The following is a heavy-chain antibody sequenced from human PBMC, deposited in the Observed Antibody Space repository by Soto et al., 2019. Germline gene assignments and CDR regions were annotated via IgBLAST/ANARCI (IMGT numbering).Heavy chain of an antibody. CDR2: INHSGST. CDR1: GGSFSGYY. Sequence: SETLSLTCAVYGGSFSGYYWSWIRQPPGKGLEWIGEINHSGSTNYNPSIKSRVTISVDTSKNQFSLKLSSVTAADTAVYYCASGRYYDFWSGYVRDYYMDVWGKGTTVTVSS. J-gene: IGHJ6*03. D-gene: IGHD3-3*01. CDR3: ASGRYYDFWSGYVRDYYMDV. V-gene: IGHV4-34*01.